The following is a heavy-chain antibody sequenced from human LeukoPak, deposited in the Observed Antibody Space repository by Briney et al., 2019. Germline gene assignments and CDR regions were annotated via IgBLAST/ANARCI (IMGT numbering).Heavy chain of an antibody. CDR2: IYSGGST. D-gene: IGHD6-19*01. V-gene: IGHV3-66*01. CDR1: GFTVSSNY. Sequence: GGSLRLSCAASGFTVSSNYMSWVRQAPGKGLGWVSVIYSGGSTYYADSVKGRFTISRDNSKNTLYLQMNSLRAEDTAVYYCARGTYTSGWYYFDSWGQGTLVTVSS. CDR3: ARGTYTSGWYYFDS. J-gene: IGHJ4*02.